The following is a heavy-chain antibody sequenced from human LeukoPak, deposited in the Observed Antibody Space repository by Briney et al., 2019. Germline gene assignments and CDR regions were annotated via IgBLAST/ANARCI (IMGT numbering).Heavy chain of an antibody. Sequence: GGSLRLSCAASGFTFSSYSMNWVRQAPGKGLEWVSSISSSSYIYYADSVKGRFTISRDNAKNSLYLQMNSLRAEDTAVYYCARTLGLHEEPDYWGQGTLDTVSS. V-gene: IGHV3-21*01. D-gene: IGHD1-14*01. CDR2: ISSSSYI. J-gene: IGHJ4*02. CDR1: GFTFSSYS. CDR3: ARTLGLHEEPDY.